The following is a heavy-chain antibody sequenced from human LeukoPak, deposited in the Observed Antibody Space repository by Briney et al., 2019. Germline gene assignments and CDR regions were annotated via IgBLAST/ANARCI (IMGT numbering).Heavy chain of an antibody. Sequence: PGGSLRLSCAVSEFTFTSYWMNWVRQAPGKGLEWVASIKRDGGEKSYVDSVKGRFTISRDNARNSLYLQMSSLRAEDTAIYYCARDGTAAGLYFDLWGQGTLVTVSS. J-gene: IGHJ4*01. V-gene: IGHV3-7*01. CDR2: IKRDGGEK. CDR1: EFTFTSYW. CDR3: ARDGTAAGLYFDL. D-gene: IGHD6-13*01.